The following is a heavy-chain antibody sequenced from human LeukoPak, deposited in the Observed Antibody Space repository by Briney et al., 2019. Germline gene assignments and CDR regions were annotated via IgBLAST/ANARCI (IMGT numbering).Heavy chain of an antibody. CDR2: IIPIFGTA. D-gene: IGHD3-10*01. CDR1: EGTFTSYA. CDR3: ARGLGFREYYFDY. J-gene: IGHJ4*02. V-gene: IGHV1-69*06. Sequence: SVKVSCKASEGTFTSYAISWVRQAPGQGLEWMGGIIPIFGTANYAQKFQGRVTITADKSTSTAYMELSSLRSEDTAVYYCARGLGFREYYFDYWGQGTLVTVSS.